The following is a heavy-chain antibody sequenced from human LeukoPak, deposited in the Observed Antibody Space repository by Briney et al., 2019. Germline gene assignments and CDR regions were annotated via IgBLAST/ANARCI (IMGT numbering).Heavy chain of an antibody. CDR3: ARRRPLQNFDY. Sequence: PSETLSLTCTVSGGSISSGDYYWSWIRRPPGKGLEWIGYIYYSGSTYYNPSLKSRVTISVDTSKNQFSLKLSSVTAADTAVYYCARRRPLQNFDYWGQGTLVTVSS. CDR2: IYYSGST. J-gene: IGHJ4*02. CDR1: GGSISSGDYY. V-gene: IGHV4-30-4*01.